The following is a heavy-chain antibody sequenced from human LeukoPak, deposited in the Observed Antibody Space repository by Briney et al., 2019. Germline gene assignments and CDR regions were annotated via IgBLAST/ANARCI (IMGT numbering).Heavy chain of an antibody. V-gene: IGHV1-2*02. CDR2: INPNSGGT. Sequence: GSVKVSCKASGYTFTDYSMHWVRQAPGQGLEWMGWINPNSGGTNYAQKFQGRVTMTRDTSISTAYMELSRLRSDDTAVYYCARVWGSWYVDYWGQGTLVTVSS. D-gene: IGHD6-13*01. J-gene: IGHJ4*02. CDR3: ARVWGSWYVDY. CDR1: GYTFTDYS.